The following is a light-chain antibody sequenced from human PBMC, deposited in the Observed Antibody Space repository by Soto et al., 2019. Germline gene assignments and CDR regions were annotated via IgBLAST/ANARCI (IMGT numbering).Light chain of an antibody. Sequence: DIQMTQSPSTLSGSVGDRFTITCRSSQSISSYLNWYQQKPGKAPKLLIYAASSLQSGVPSRFSGSGSGTDFTLTISSLQPEDFATYYCQQSYSTLPGTFGPGTKVDIK. V-gene: IGKV1-39*01. CDR2: AAS. J-gene: IGKJ3*01. CDR3: QQSYSTLPGT. CDR1: QSISSY.